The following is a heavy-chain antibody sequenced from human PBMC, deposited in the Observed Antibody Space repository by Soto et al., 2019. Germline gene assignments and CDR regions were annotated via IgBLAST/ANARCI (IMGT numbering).Heavy chain of an antibody. CDR2: INHSGST. V-gene: IGHV4-34*01. CDR1: VGSFIGYY. D-gene: IGHD3-22*01. J-gene: IGHJ5*02. Sequence: SETLSLTCAFYVGSFIGYYWSWIRQPPGKGLEWIGEINHSGSTNYNPSLKSRVTISVDTSKNQFSLKLSSVTAADTAVYYCASTMIVVQDWFDPWGQGTLVTVSS. CDR3: ASTMIVVQDWFDP.